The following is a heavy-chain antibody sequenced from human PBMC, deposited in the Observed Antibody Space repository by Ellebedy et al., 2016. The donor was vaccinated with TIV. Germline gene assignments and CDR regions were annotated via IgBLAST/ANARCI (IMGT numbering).Heavy chain of an antibody. CDR1: GFTFSHYS. D-gene: IGHD4-23*01. CDR3: ARDPVGVGPAFDI. J-gene: IGHJ3*02. V-gene: IGHV3-21*04. CDR2: ITGSSSYM. Sequence: GESLKISCAGAGFTFSHYSMNWVRQAPGKGLDWVASITGSSSYMFYSDSVKGRFTISRDNAKNSLYLQVNSLRAEDTAVYYCARDPVGVGPAFDIWGQGTMVTVSS.